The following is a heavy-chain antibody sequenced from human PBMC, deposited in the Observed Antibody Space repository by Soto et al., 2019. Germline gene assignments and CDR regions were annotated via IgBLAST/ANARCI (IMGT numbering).Heavy chain of an antibody. CDR2: IYYSGST. V-gene: IGHV4-61*01. D-gene: IGHD1-26*01. Sequence: SETLSLTCTVSGGSISSSSYYWSWIRQPPGKGLEWIGYIYYSGSTNYNPSLKSRVTISVDTSKNQFSLKLSSVTAADTAVYYWARVKVWGSYYWGLHYFDYWGQETLVTVSS. J-gene: IGHJ4*02. CDR3: ARVKVWGSYYWGLHYFDY. CDR1: GGSISSSSYY.